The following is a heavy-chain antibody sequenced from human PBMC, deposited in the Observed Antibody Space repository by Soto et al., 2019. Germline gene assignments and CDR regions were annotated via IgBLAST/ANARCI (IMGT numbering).Heavy chain of an antibody. D-gene: IGHD2-15*01. CDR2: IYPGDSDT. CDR3: ARLDADCSGGSCYREYFDY. V-gene: IGHV5-51*01. J-gene: IGHJ4*02. Sequence: GESLKISCKGSGYSFTSYWIGWVRQMPGKGLEWMGIIYPGDSDTRYSPSFQGQVTISADKSISTAYLQWSSLKASDTAMYYCARLDADCSGGSCYREYFDYWGQGTLVTVSS. CDR1: GYSFTSYW.